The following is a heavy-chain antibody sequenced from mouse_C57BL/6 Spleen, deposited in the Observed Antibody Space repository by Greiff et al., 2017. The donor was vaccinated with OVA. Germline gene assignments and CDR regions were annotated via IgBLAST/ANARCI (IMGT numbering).Heavy chain of an antibody. J-gene: IGHJ4*01. CDR1: GFTFSDYG. Sequence: EVMLVESGGGLVKPGGSLKLSCAASGFTFSDYGMHWVRQAPEKGLEWVAYISSGSSTIYYADTVKGRFTISRDNAKNTLFLQMTSLRSEDTAMYYCARNSGAVDAMDYWGQGTSVTVSS. V-gene: IGHV5-17*01. CDR2: ISSGSSTI. D-gene: IGHD4-1*01. CDR3: ARNSGAVDAMDY.